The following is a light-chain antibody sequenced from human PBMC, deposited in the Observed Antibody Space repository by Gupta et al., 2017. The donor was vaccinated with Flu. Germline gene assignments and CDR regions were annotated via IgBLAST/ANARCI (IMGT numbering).Light chain of an antibody. V-gene: IGLV6-57*01. CDR1: SGSIATNY. CDR3: QSYDSSNRDVI. J-gene: IGLJ2*01. CDR2: EDN. Sequence: NFMLTQPHSVSESPGKTVTISCTRSSGSIATNYVQWYQQRPGSFPTTVIYEDNQRLSGFPDRCAGSIDSSSNSASLTIAGLKTEDEADYYCQSYDSSNRDVIFGGGTKLTVL.